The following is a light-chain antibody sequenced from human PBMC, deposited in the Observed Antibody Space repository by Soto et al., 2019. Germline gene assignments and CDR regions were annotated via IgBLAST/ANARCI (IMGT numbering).Light chain of an antibody. CDR3: QQYGSSVT. J-gene: IGKJ5*01. CDR1: QSVSSN. V-gene: IGKV3-20*01. CDR2: GAS. Sequence: EIGMTPCSATPSGAPGERATPSCRASQSVSSNLAWYQQKPGQAPRLLIYGASSRATGIPDRFSGSGSGTDFTLTISRLEPEDFAVYYCQQYGSSVTFGQGTRLEIK.